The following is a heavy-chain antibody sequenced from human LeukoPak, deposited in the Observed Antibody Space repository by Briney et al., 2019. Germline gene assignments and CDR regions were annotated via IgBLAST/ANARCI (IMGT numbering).Heavy chain of an antibody. CDR3: ATFGASSGWSGFEY. CDR2: IYSSGNT. V-gene: IGHV4-4*07. CDR1: GGSISSYY. D-gene: IGHD6-19*01. J-gene: IGHJ4*02. Sequence: SETLSLTCTVSGGSISSYYWSWIRQPAGKGLEWIGRIYSSGNTNYNPSLKSRVTMSVDTSKNQFSLKLSSVTAADTAVCYCATFGASSGWSGFEYWGQGTLVTVSS.